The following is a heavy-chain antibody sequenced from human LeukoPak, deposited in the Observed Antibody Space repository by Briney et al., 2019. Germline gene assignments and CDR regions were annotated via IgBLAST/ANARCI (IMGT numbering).Heavy chain of an antibody. CDR2: ISYDGRNK. J-gene: IGHJ5*02. CDR3: AKDKRGSSGWYDH. CDR1: GFSFSNYG. Sequence: PGRSLRLSCAASGFSFSNYGMRWVRQAPGKGLEWVAVISYDGRNKYFADSVKGRLTISRDNSKNTVYLEMNSLRDEDTAVYYCAKDKRGSSGWYDHWGQGTLVTVSS. D-gene: IGHD6-19*01. V-gene: IGHV3-30*18.